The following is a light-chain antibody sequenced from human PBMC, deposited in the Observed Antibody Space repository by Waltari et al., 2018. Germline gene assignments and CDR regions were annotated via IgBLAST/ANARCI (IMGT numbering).Light chain of an antibody. J-gene: IGKJ4*01. Sequence: DIQMTQSPSTLSASEGDRVTITCRASHTINNYLAWYQQKPGKAPKLVISYASSLESGVPSRCSGSGSGTEFTLTISSLQPDDFATYYCQQYDFYSLTFGGGTRVEIK. CDR1: HTINNY. V-gene: IGKV1-5*01. CDR3: QQYDFYSLT. CDR2: YAS.